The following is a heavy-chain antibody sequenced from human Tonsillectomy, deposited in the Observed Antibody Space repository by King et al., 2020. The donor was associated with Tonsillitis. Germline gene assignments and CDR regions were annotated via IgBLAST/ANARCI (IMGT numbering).Heavy chain of an antibody. CDR1: GGSISSGGYS. J-gene: IGHJ3*02. V-gene: IGHV4-30-2*01. Sequence: LQLQESGSGLVKPSQTLSLTCAVSGGSISSGGYSWSWIRQPPGKGLEWIGYIYHSGSTYYNPSLKSRVTISVDRSKNHLSLKLRSVTAADTAVYYCARGPGLGAFDIWGQGTMVTVSS. CDR2: IYHSGST. CDR3: ARGPGLGAFDI.